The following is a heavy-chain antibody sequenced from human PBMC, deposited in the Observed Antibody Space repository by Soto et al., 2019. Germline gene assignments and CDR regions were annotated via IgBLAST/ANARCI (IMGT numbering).Heavy chain of an antibody. CDR1: GYTFTSYG. D-gene: IGHD5-12*01. CDR3: ARRLDIVATNYYYGMDV. Sequence: ASEKVSCKASGYTFTSYGISWVRQAPGQGLEWMGWISAYNGNTNYAQKLQGRVTMTTDTSTSTAYMELRSLRSDDTAVYYCARRLDIVATNYYYGMDVWGQGTTVTVSS. CDR2: ISAYNGNT. J-gene: IGHJ6*02. V-gene: IGHV1-18*01.